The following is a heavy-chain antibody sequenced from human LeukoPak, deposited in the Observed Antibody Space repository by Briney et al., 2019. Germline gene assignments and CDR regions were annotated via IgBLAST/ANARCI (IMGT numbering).Heavy chain of an antibody. CDR2: IYYSGST. CDR3: ARVGATDWFDP. V-gene: IGHV4-30-4*01. J-gene: IGHJ5*02. CDR1: GGPISSGDYS. D-gene: IGHD1-26*01. Sequence: SETPSLTCTVSGGPISSGDYSWSWIRQPPGKGLEWIGYIYYSGSTYYNPSLKSRVTISVDTSKNQFSLKLSSVTAADTAVYYCARVGATDWFDPWGQGTLVTVSS.